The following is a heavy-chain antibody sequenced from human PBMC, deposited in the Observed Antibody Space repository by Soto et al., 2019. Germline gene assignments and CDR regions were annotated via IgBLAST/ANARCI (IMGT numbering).Heavy chain of an antibody. V-gene: IGHV4-39*01. J-gene: IGHJ4*02. D-gene: IGHD6-6*01. CDR2: VCYRGTT. Sequence: SETLSLTCAVSGDSIDTSSYCWGWIRQPPGKGLEWIGSVCYRGTTYYNPSLKSRLTISVDTSKRQFSLKLSSVTAADTAVFYCARQGEHSSSYLFDSWGQGTLVTVSS. CDR1: GDSIDTSSYC. CDR3: ARQGEHSSSYLFDS.